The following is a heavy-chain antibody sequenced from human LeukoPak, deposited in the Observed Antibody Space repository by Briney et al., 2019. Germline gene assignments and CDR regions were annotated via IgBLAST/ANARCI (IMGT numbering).Heavy chain of an antibody. CDR3: TRDPPEFSAGWYAGY. D-gene: IGHD6-19*01. CDR2: IRSKAHGGTT. CDR1: GFNFGDYA. J-gene: IGHJ4*02. V-gene: IGHV3-49*04. Sequence: PGRSLRLSCIGSGFNFGDYAISWVRQTPGKGLEWVSLIRSKAHGGTTEYAASVKGRFNMSRDDSKSIAYLQMNSLKTEDTALYYCTRDPPEFSAGWYAGYSGQGTLVTVSS.